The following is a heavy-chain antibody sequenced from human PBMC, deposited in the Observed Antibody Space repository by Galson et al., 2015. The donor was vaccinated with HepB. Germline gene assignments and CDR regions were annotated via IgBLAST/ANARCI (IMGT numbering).Heavy chain of an antibody. CDR2: IYHSESA. J-gene: IGHJ4*02. D-gene: IGHD3-10*01. CDR3: ARDKADDYGSGRYYFDK. Sequence: GKGLEWMGYIYHSESAYYNPSLRSRLSISVDTSKSQFSLRLTSVTAADTAVYYCARDKADDYGSGRYYFDKWGQGTLVIVSS. V-gene: IGHV4-31*02.